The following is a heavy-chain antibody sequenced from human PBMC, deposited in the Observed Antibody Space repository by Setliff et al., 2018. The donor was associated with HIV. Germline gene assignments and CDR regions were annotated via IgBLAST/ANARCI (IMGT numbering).Heavy chain of an antibody. CDR1: GGSFSSYY. D-gene: IGHD3-10*01. CDR2: VHSTGTT. J-gene: IGHJ3*01. V-gene: IGHV4-4*07. Sequence: SETLSLTCTVSGGSFSSYYWSWIRQPAGEGPEYIGRVHSTGTTIYNPSLKSRVTMSVDASKNQLSLKLRSVTAADTAVYYCARARITMIGGRLEPYAFDRWGQGTKVTVSS. CDR3: ARARITMIGGRLEPYAFDR.